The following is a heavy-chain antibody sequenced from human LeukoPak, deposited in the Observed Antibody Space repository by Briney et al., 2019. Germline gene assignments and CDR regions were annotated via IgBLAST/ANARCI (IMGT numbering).Heavy chain of an antibody. D-gene: IGHD3-10*01. Sequence: PSETLSLTCTVSGYSITSGYYWGWIRQPPGKGLEWIGTSGSTYYNPSLKSRVTISVDTSENQFSLKLSSVTAADTAVYYCARLPVYYYGSGSYPTPRRSSFDYWGQGTLVTVSS. CDR3: ARLPVYYYGSGSYPTPRRSSFDY. CDR1: GYSITSGYY. CDR2: SGST. V-gene: IGHV4-38-2*02. J-gene: IGHJ4*02.